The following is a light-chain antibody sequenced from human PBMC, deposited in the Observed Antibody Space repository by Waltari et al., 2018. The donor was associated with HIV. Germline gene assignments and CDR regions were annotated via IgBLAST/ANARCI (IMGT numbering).Light chain of an antibody. V-gene: IGLV3-1*01. Sequence: SSELTQPPSVSVSPGQTASITCSGDQLGDKYACWYQQKPGQSPVLVIDQDNKRPSGIPERFSGSNSGNTATLTISGTQAMDEADYYCQAWDSSTAVFGGGTKLTVL. CDR2: QDN. CDR1: QLGDKY. J-gene: IGLJ3*02. CDR3: QAWDSSTAV.